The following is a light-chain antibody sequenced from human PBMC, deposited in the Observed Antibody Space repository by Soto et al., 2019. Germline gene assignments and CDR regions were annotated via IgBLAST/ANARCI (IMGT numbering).Light chain of an antibody. CDR2: GAS. Sequence: EIVMTQSPATLSVSPGERATLSCRASQSVSSNLAWYQQKPGQAHRLLIYGASTRATGIPARFSGSGSGTEFTLTISSLQSEDFAVYYCQQYNNWPPRFGQGTKVEIK. CDR1: QSVSSN. J-gene: IGKJ1*01. V-gene: IGKV3-15*01. CDR3: QQYNNWPPR.